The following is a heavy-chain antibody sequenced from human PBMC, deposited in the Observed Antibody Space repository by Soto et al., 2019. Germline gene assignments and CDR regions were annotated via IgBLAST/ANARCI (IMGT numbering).Heavy chain of an antibody. D-gene: IGHD5-12*01. CDR2: IYYSGST. V-gene: IGHV4-59*01. CDR3: ARDIDGYKYFEY. CDR1: VGSIRSYY. J-gene: IGHJ4*02. Sequence: PSETLSLTCTVSVGSIRSYYWSCIRQPPGKGLEWIGYIYYSGSTNYNPSLKSRVTISVDTSKKQFSLKLRSVTTADTALYYCARDIDGYKYFEYWGQGALVTGS.